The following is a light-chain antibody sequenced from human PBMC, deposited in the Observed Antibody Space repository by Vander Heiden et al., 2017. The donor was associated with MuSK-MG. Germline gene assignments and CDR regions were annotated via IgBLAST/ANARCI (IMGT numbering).Light chain of an antibody. CDR2: GKD. Sequence: SSELTQDPAVSVALGQTVRITCQGDSLRSYYASWYQQKPGQAPVLVIYGKDNRRSGIPDRMSGSSSGTTASTTTTVAQAEDEAYYYCTYQDSRGNVVFGAGTKVTVL. J-gene: IGLJ2*01. CDR1: SLRSYY. V-gene: IGLV3-19*01. CDR3: TYQDSRGNVV.